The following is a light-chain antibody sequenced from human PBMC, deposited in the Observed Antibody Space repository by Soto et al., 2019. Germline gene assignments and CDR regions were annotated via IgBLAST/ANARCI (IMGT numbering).Light chain of an antibody. CDR1: SSDVGGYNS. Sequence: QSVLTQPASVSGSPGQSITISCTGTSSDVGGYNSVSWYQQRPGKAPKLVIYEVTNRPSGISNRFSGSKSGNTASLTISGLQAEDEADYYCSSYTSSSTRVFGTGTKVT. J-gene: IGLJ1*01. CDR2: EVT. CDR3: SSYTSSSTRV. V-gene: IGLV2-14*01.